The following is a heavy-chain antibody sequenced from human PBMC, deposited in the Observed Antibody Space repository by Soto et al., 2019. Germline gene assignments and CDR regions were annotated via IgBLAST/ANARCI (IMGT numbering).Heavy chain of an antibody. V-gene: IGHV4-61*01. CDR2: IYYSGST. CDR1: GGSVSSGSYY. Sequence: SETLSLTCTVSGGSVSSGSYYWSWIRQPPGKGLEWIGYIYYSGSTNYNPSLKSRVTISVDTSKNQFSLKLSSVTAADTAVYYCARANYGSGSYYPRRDYYYGMDVWGQGTTVTVSS. D-gene: IGHD3-10*01. CDR3: ARANYGSGSYYPRRDYYYGMDV. J-gene: IGHJ6*02.